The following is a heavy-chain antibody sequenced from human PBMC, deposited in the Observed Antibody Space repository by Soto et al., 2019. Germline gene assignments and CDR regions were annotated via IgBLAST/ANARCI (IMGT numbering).Heavy chain of an antibody. J-gene: IGHJ4*02. CDR2: ISGSGGST. Sequence: GGSLRLSCAASGFTFSSYAMSWVRQAPGKGLEWVSAISGSGGSTYYADSVKGRFTISRDNSKNTLYLQMNSLRAEDTAVYYCAKRTIHRDYAYYFDYWGQGTLVTVSS. V-gene: IGHV3-23*01. D-gene: IGHD4-17*01. CDR1: GFTFSSYA. CDR3: AKRTIHRDYAYYFDY.